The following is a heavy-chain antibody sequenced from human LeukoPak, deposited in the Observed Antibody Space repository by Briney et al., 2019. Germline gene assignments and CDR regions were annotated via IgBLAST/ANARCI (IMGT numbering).Heavy chain of an antibody. J-gene: IGHJ4*02. Sequence: GVSLRLSCAASGFTFDDYGMSWVRQAPGKGLEWVSGIIWNGGSTGYADSVKGRFTISRDNAKNSLYLQMNSLRAEDTALYYCARESYEWRFLEWSQRYYYFDYWGQGTLVTVSS. CDR3: ARESYEWRFLEWSQRYYYFDY. CDR1: GFTFDDYG. CDR2: IIWNGGST. V-gene: IGHV3-20*04. D-gene: IGHD3-3*01.